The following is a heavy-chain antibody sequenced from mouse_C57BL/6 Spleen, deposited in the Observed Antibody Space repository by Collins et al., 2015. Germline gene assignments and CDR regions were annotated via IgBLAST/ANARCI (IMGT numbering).Heavy chain of an antibody. CDR1: GYTFTSYG. V-gene: IGHV1-81*01. CDR2: IYPRSDNT. D-gene: IGHD2-1*01. Sequence: QVQLQQSGAELARPGASVKLSCKASGYTFTSYGISWVKQRTGQGLEWIGEIYPRSDNTYYNEKFKGKATLTADKSSSTAYMELRSLTSEDSAVYFCARIYYGNYWGQGTLVTVSA. CDR3: ARIYYGNY. J-gene: IGHJ3*01.